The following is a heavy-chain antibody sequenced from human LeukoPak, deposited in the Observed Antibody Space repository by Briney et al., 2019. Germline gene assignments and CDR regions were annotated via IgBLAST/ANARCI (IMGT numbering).Heavy chain of an antibody. CDR3: VKDSNYDFWSGYYKGFDN. J-gene: IGHJ4*02. V-gene: IGHV3-20*04. CDR2: ISRDGGRT. D-gene: IGHD3-3*01. Sequence: GGSLRLSCAASGFTSGFTFDDYGMNWVRQVPGKGLEWVSGISRDGGRTGYADSVQGRFTISRDNSRNSLHPQMNSLRVEDTAFYYCVKDSNYDFWSGYYKGFDNWGQGTLVTVSS. CDR1: GFTFDDYG.